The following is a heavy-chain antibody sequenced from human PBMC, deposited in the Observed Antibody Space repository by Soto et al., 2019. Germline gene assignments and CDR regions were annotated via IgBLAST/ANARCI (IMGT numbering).Heavy chain of an antibody. J-gene: IGHJ4*02. CDR1: GGSISSVGYY. Sequence: QVQLQESGPGLVKPSQTLSLTCTVSGGSISSVGYYWSWIRQHPGKVLEWIGYIYYSGSTYYNPSLKSRVTISVDTSKNQFSLKVSSVTDVDTAVYYCARGRSSTSPYPIGYWGQGTLVTVSS. D-gene: IGHD2-2*01. V-gene: IGHV4-31*03. CDR3: ARGRSSTSPYPIGY. CDR2: IYYSGST.